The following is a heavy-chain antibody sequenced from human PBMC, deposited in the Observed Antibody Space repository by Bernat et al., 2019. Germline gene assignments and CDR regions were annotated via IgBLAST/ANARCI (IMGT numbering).Heavy chain of an antibody. J-gene: IGHJ6*02. CDR1: GFTFSSYA. CDR3: ARDLTSVSDHYGMDV. Sequence: QVQLVESGGGVVQPGRSLRLSCAASGFTFSSYAMHWVRQAPGKGLEWVAVISYDGSNKYYADSVKGRFTISRDNSKNTLYLQMNSLRAEDTAVYYCARDLTSVSDHYGMDVWGQGTTVTVSS. V-gene: IGHV3-30-3*01. CDR2: ISYDGSNK. D-gene: IGHD3-16*01.